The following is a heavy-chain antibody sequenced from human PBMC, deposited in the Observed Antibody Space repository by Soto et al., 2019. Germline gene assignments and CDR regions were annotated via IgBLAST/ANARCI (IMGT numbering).Heavy chain of an antibody. CDR3: ARVGYYDSSGYYDLDY. CDR1: GYTFTSYG. J-gene: IGHJ4*02. D-gene: IGHD3-22*01. Sequence: ASVKVSCKASGYTFTSYGISWVRQAPGQGLEWMGWISAYNGNTNYAQKLQGRVTMTTDTSTSTAYMELRSLRSDDTAVYYCARVGYYDSSGYYDLDYWGQGTLVTVSS. CDR2: ISAYNGNT. V-gene: IGHV1-18*01.